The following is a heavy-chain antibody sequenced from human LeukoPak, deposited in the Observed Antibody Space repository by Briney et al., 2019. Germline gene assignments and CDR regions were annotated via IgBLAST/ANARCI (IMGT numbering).Heavy chain of an antibody. CDR1: GFTFTNYW. CDR2: INKDGRGP. Sequence: PGGSLRLSCAASGFTFTNYWMHWVRQAPGKGLVWVARINKDGRGPDYSDSVKGRFTVSRDNAKNTVHLQMNSLRAEDTAVYYCVRDGDHYDFDHWGQGTLVTV. CDR3: VRDGDHYDFDH. V-gene: IGHV3-74*01. J-gene: IGHJ4*02. D-gene: IGHD4-17*01.